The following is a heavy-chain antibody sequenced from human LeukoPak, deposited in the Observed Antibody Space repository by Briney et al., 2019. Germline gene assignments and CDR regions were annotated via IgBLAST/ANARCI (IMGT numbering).Heavy chain of an antibody. J-gene: IGHJ4*02. D-gene: IGHD3-22*01. V-gene: IGHV4-39*01. CDR2: VYYSGST. Sequence: SSLWMGWLRQPPGKGLEWIGSVYYSGSTYYNPSLKSRVTISVDTSKNQFSLKLSSVTAADTAVYYCARRVDSSGCYSYAFDYWGQGTLVTVSS. CDR3: ARRVDSSGCYSYAFDY. CDR1: SSLW.